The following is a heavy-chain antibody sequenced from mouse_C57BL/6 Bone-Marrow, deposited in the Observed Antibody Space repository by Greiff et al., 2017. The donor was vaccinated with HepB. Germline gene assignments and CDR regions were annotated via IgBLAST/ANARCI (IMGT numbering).Heavy chain of an antibody. CDR3: ARYTTVVADY. CDR1: GYTFTSYW. CDR2: IYPGNSDT. J-gene: IGHJ2*01. D-gene: IGHD1-1*01. Sequence: VQLQQSGTVLARPGASVKMSCKTSGYTFTSYWMHWVKQRPGQGLEWIGAIYPGNSDTSYNQKFKGKAKLTVDTSSSTAYMELHSLTSEDSAVYFCARYTTVVADYWGQGTTLTVSS. V-gene: IGHV1-5*01.